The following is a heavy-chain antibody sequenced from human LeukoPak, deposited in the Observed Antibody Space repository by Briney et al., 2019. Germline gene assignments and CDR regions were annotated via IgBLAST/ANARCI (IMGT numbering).Heavy chain of an antibody. V-gene: IGHV1-46*01. Sequence: ASVKVSCKASGYTFTSYYMHWVRQAPGQGLEWMGIINPSGGSTSYAQKFQGRVTITTDESTSTAYMELSSLRSEDTAVYYCARRRESSGLIFDYWGQGTLVTVSS. CDR1: GYTFTSYY. J-gene: IGHJ4*02. D-gene: IGHD6-19*01. CDR3: ARRRESSGLIFDY. CDR2: INPSGGST.